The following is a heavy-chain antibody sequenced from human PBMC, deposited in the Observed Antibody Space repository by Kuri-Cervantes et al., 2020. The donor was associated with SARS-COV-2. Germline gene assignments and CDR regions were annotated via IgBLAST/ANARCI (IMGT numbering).Heavy chain of an antibody. CDR2: ISAYNGST. Sequence: ASVKVSCKASGYTFTSYGISWVRQAPGQGLEWMGWISAYNGSTNYAQKLQGRVTMTTDTSTGTGYMELKSLTSDDTAVYYCARQTDLWTGYSFDSWGQGTLVTVSS. CDR3: ARQTDLWTGYSFDS. D-gene: IGHD3/OR15-3a*01. J-gene: IGHJ4*02. CDR1: GYTFTSYG. V-gene: IGHV1-18*01.